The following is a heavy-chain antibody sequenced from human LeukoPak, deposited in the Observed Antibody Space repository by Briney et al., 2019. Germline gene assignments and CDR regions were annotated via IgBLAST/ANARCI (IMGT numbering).Heavy chain of an antibody. CDR2: SRNKENNYAA. D-gene: IGHD1-1*01. V-gene: IGHV3-72*01. CDR3: TRENYWNLDY. CDR1: GFSFSDFF. Sequence: PGGSLRLSCAVSGFSFSDFFMDWVRQAPGKGLEWIGRSRNKENNYAAEYAAPVKGRFTISRDDSKDSLYLQLSSLETEDTAVYYCTRENYWNLDYWGQGTLVTVSS. J-gene: IGHJ4*02.